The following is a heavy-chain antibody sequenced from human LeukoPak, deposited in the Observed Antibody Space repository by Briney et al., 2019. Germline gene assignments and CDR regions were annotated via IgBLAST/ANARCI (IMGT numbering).Heavy chain of an antibody. V-gene: IGHV3-20*04. D-gene: IGHD5-18*01. Sequence: PGGSLRLPCATSGFTFDDYGMSWVRQAPGKGLEWVSGINWNGGSTGYADSVKGRFTISRDNAKNSLYLQMNSLRAEDTALYYCARTTAKVHFDYWGQGTLVTVSS. CDR1: GFTFDDYG. J-gene: IGHJ4*02. CDR3: ARTTAKVHFDY. CDR2: INWNGGST.